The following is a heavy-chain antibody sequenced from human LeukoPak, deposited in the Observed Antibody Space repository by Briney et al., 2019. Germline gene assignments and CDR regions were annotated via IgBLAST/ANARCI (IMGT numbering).Heavy chain of an antibody. J-gene: IGHJ4*02. D-gene: IGHD5-24*01. CDR3: SRSDGASDFDY. CDR1: GGSVSSNRAS. Sequence: SQTLSLTCAISGGSVSSNRASWTWIRQPPSRGLEWLGRTYYRSKWYNDYAVSLKSRISINPDTSKNQFSLQLNSVTPEDTAVYYCSRSDGASDFDYWGQGTLVTVSS. V-gene: IGHV6-1*01. CDR2: TYYRSKWYN.